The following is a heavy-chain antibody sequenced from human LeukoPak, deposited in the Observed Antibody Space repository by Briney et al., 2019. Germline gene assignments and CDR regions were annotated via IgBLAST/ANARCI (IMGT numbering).Heavy chain of an antibody. D-gene: IGHD3-3*02. CDR2: IYSGGST. CDR3: AKDLRSILADAFDI. J-gene: IGHJ3*02. Sequence: GGSLRLSCAASGFTVSSNYMSWVRQAPGKGLEWVSVIYSGGSTYYADSVKGRFTISRDNSKNTLYLQMNSLRAEDTAVYYCAKDLRSILADAFDIWGQGTMVTVSS. CDR1: GFTVSSNY. V-gene: IGHV3-53*01.